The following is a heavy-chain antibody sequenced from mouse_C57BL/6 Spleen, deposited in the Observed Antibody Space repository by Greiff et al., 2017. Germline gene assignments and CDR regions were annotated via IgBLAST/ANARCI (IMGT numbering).Heavy chain of an antibody. CDR1: GYTFTDYY. Sequence: VQLQQPGAELVRPGASVKLSCKASGYTFTDYYINWVKQRPGQGLEWIARIYPGSGNTYYNEKFKGKATLTAEKSSSTAYMQLSSLTSDDSSVYFCATPGGYDPAWFADWGQGTLVTVSA. J-gene: IGHJ3*01. CDR3: ATPGGYDPAWFAD. V-gene: IGHV1-76*01. CDR2: IYPGSGNT. D-gene: IGHD2-2*01.